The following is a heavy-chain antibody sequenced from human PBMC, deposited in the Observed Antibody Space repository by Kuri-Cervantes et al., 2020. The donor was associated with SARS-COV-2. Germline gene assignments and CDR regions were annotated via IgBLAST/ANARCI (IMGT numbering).Heavy chain of an antibody. D-gene: IGHD5-24*01. CDR1: GFTVSTNF. Sequence: GGSLRLSCAASGFTVSTNFMNFFRQSAGKGLEWVSSLNPGGATFYADSVKGRFTISTDTSKNMVFPQMNNLRVDDTAVYYCARGMAGTPRYFDCWGRGTLVTVSS. CDR2: LNPGGAT. CDR3: ARGMAGTPRYFDC. V-gene: IGHV3-53*01. J-gene: IGHJ4*01.